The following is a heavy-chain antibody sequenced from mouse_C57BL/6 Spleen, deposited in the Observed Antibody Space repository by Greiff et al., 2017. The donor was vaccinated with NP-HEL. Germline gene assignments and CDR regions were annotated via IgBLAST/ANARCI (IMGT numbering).Heavy chain of an antibody. CDR1: GYTFTSYG. Sequence: QVQLQQSGAELARPGASVKLSCKASGYTFTSYGISWVKQRTGQGLEWIGEIYPRSGNTYYNEKFKGKATLTADKSSSTAYMELRSLTSEDSAVYFCAREGSYSGSSYGYFDYWGQGTTLTVSS. D-gene: IGHD1-1*01. CDR3: AREGSYSGSSYGYFDY. CDR2: IYPRSGNT. J-gene: IGHJ2*01. V-gene: IGHV1-81*01.